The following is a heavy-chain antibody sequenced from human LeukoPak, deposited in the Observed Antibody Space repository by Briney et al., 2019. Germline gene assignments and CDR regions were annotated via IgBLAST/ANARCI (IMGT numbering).Heavy chain of an antibody. CDR3: AGLGYSYGSTKTPFDY. CDR2: IYYSGST. CDR1: GGSISSGGYY. V-gene: IGHV4-31*03. J-gene: IGHJ4*02. D-gene: IGHD5-18*01. Sequence: SETLSLTCTVSGGSISSGGYYWSWIRQHPGKGLEWIGYIYYSGSTYYNPSLKSRVTISVDTSKNQFSLKLSSVTAADTAVYYCAGLGYSYGSTKTPFDYWGQGTVVTVSS.